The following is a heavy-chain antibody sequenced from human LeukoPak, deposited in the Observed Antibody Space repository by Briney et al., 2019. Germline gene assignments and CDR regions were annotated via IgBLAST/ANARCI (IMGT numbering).Heavy chain of an antibody. Sequence: ASVKVSCKASGGTFSSYAISWVRQAPGLGLEWMGWINPNSGGTNYAQKFQGKVTMTRDTSISTAYMELSRLRSDDTAVYYCARVAGGSYYVFDYWGQGTLVTVSS. CDR1: GGTFSSYA. CDR3: ARVAGGSYYVFDY. V-gene: IGHV1-2*02. J-gene: IGHJ4*02. CDR2: INPNSGGT. D-gene: IGHD1-26*01.